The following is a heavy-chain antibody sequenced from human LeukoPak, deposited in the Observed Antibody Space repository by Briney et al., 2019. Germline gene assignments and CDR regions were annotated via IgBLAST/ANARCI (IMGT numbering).Heavy chain of an antibody. J-gene: IGHJ2*01. CDR3: ARDGATVVTPNWYFDL. CDR1: GGSISSYY. Sequence: SETLSLTCTVSGGSISSYYWSWIRQPPGKGLEWIGYIYYSGSTNYNPSLKSRVTISVDTSKNQFSLKLSSVTAADTAVYYCARDGATVVTPNWYFDLWGRGTLSLSPQ. D-gene: IGHD4-23*01. V-gene: IGHV4-59*01. CDR2: IYYSGST.